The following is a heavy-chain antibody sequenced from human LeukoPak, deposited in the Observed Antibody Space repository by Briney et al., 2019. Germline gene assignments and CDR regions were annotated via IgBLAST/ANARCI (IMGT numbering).Heavy chain of an antibody. D-gene: IGHD1-7*01. CDR1: GFTFSSYW. Sequence: GGALRLSCAASGFTFSSYWMSWVRQAPGKGLEWVANIKQDGSEKYYVDSVKGRFTISRDNAKNSLYLQMDSLRAEDTAVYYCAKGNFRLDYRGQGTLVTVSS. CDR2: IKQDGSEK. CDR3: AKGNFRLDY. V-gene: IGHV3-7*01. J-gene: IGHJ4*02.